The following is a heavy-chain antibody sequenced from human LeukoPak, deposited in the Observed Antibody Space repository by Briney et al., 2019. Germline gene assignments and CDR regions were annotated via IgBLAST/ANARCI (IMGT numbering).Heavy chain of an antibody. CDR1: GFTVSSYA. J-gene: IGHJ4*02. Sequence: GGSLRLSCEASGFTVSSYAMSWVRQAPGKGLEWVSALSGSGVSTFSADFVKGRFTISRDNSKSTLYLQMNSLRAEDTAMYYCARFPPKDVVGATLGDYWGQGTLVTVSS. D-gene: IGHD1-26*01. V-gene: IGHV3-23*01. CDR2: LSGSGVST. CDR3: ARFPPKDVVGATLGDY.